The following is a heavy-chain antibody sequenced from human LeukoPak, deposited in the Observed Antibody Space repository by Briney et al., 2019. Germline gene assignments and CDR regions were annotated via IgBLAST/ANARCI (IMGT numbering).Heavy chain of an antibody. J-gene: IGHJ4*02. D-gene: IGHD2-8*01. V-gene: IGHV3-21*01. CDR1: GLTFSGHS. CDR2: ISSSSSYI. Sequence: GRSLRPLCAASGLTFSGHSVNWVRESIGKGLKWVSSISSSSSYIYYADSVKGRFTISRDNAKNSLYLQMNSLRAEDTAVYYCARSEGTIDYWGQGTLVTVSS. CDR3: ARSEGTIDY.